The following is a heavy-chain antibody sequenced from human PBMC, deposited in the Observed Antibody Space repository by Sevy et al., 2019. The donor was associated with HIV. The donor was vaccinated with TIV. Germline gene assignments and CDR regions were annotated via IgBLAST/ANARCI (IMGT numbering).Heavy chain of an antibody. CDR2: ISLSGSTI. V-gene: IGHV3-11*01. Sequence: GGSLRLSCAASGFTFSDYFMSWIRQAPGKGLEWISYISLSGSTIYYADSVKGRFTISRDKAKNSLYRQMNSLRAEDTAVYYCARENRHCTNGICYGYYGMDVWGQGTTVTVSS. D-gene: IGHD2-8*01. CDR3: ARENRHCTNGICYGYYGMDV. J-gene: IGHJ6*02. CDR1: GFTFSDYF.